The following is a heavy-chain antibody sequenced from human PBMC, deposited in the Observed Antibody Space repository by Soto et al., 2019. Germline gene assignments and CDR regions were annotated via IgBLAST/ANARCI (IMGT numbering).Heavy chain of an antibody. V-gene: IGHV3-7*01. CDR1: GFTFSSYW. Sequence: EVQLVESGGGLVQPGGSLRLSCVDSGFTFSSYWMSWVRQAPVKGLEWVGNIKQDGSEENYVDSLKGRFTISRDNAKNSMYLQMNGLRAGDTAVYYCARIAATGRGWDVWGQGTTVVVSS. CDR2: IKQDGSEE. J-gene: IGHJ6*02. D-gene: IGHD6-13*01. CDR3: ARIAATGRGWDV.